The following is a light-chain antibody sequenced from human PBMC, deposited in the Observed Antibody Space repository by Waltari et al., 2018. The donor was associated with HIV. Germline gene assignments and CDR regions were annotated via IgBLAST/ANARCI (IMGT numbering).Light chain of an antibody. CDR1: QIERKR. V-gene: IGLV3-21*04. Sequence: SSALTPPPSVSVAPGQTARITCGGEQIERKRVNWYQQKPGQAPLLVIYYDTDRPSGIPERVSGSNSGDTATLTISRVGDGDEADYFCQVWDSTSDHVVFGGGTKLTVL. CDR2: YDT. J-gene: IGLJ3*02. CDR3: QVWDSTSDHVV.